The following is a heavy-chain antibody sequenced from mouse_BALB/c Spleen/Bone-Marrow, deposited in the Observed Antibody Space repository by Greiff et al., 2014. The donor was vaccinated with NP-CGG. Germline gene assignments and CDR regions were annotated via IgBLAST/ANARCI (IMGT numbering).Heavy chain of an antibody. V-gene: IGHV5-17*02. J-gene: IGHJ2*01. Sequence: VQLKESGGGLVQPGGSRKLSCAASGFTFSSFGMHWVRQAPEKGLGWVAYISSGSSPIFYADTVKGRFTISRDNPKNTLFLQMTSLRSEDTAMYYCTRGGNWEDFDYWGQGTTLTVSS. D-gene: IGHD4-1*01. CDR2: ISSGSSPI. CDR1: GFTFSSFG. CDR3: TRGGNWEDFDY.